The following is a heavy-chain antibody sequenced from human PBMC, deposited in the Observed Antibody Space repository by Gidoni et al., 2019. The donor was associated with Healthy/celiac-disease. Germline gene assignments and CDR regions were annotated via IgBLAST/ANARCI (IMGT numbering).Heavy chain of an antibody. CDR3: AKESYGSGSPSFDY. CDR2: ISWNSGSI. CDR1: GFPFDDYA. Sequence: EVQLVESGGGLVQPGRSLRPSCAASGFPFDDYAMHWVRHAPGEGLEWVSGISWNSGSIGYADSVKGRFTISRDNAKNSLYLQMNSLRAEDTALYYCAKESYGSGSPSFDYWGQGTLVTVSS. V-gene: IGHV3-9*01. J-gene: IGHJ4*02. D-gene: IGHD3-10*01.